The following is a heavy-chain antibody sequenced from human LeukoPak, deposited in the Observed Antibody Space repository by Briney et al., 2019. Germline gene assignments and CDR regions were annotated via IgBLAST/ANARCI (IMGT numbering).Heavy chain of an antibody. Sequence: PGGSLRLSCAASGFTFSSYRMNWVRQAPGKGLEWVSSISSSSSYIYYADSVKGRFTISRDNAKNSLYLQMNSLRAEDTAVYYCARDAYDFWSGYPQYYFDYWGQGTLVTVSS. CDR3: ARDAYDFWSGYPQYYFDY. CDR2: ISSSSSYI. CDR1: GFTFSSYR. J-gene: IGHJ4*02. D-gene: IGHD3-3*01. V-gene: IGHV3-21*01.